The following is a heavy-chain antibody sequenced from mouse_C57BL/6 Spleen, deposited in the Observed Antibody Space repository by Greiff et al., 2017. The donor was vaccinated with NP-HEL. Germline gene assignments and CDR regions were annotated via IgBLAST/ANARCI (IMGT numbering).Heavy chain of an antibody. D-gene: IGHD1-1*01. CDR2: ISDGGSYT. CDR1: GFTFSSYA. Sequence: EVKVEESGGGLVKPGGSLKLSCAASGFTFSSYAMSWVRQTPEKRLEWVATISDGGSYTYYPDNVKGRFTISRDNAKNNLYLQMSHLKSEDTAMYYCARAYYYGPWFAYWGQGTLVTVSA. CDR3: ARAYYYGPWFAY. V-gene: IGHV5-4*03. J-gene: IGHJ3*01.